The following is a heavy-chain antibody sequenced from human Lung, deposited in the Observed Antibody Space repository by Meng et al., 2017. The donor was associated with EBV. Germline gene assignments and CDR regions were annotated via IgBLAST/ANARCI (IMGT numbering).Heavy chain of an antibody. V-gene: IGHV4-4*07. CDR1: CVSISSYY. CDR2: IYTSGST. CDR3: ARDPGLGYSGYDGILGY. D-gene: IGHD5-12*01. J-gene: IGHJ4*02. Sequence: QWLRQGSGPGLVKPSETLSLTCTVSCVSISSYYWSWIRQPAEKGLEWIGRIYTSGSTNYNPSLKSRVTMSVDTSKNQFSLKLSSVTAADTAVYYCARDPGLGYSGYDGILGYWGQGTLVTISS.